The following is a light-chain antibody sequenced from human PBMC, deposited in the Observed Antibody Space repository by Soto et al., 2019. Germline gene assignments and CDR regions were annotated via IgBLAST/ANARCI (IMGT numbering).Light chain of an antibody. J-gene: IGKJ1*01. CDR3: QQNYSTTWT. CDR1: QDISTY. Sequence: DIQMTQSPSSLSPSVGDRVTITCRASQDISTYLNWYQQKPGKAPKRLIYAASSLQSGVPSRFSGSGSETDFTLTISSLQPEDFATYSCQQNYSTTWTFGQGTKVEIK. V-gene: IGKV1-39*01. CDR2: AAS.